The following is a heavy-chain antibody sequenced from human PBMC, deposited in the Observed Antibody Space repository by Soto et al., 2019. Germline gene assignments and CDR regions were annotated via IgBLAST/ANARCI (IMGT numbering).Heavy chain of an antibody. D-gene: IGHD6-6*01. V-gene: IGHV5-51*01. CDR1: GYSFTSYW. CDR3: ARVGLGEYSSSLTFDY. CDR2: IYPGDSDT. Sequence: GESLKISCKGSGYSFTSYWIGWVRQMPGKGLEWMGIIYPGDSDTRYSPSFQGQVTISADKSISTAYLQWSSLKASDTAMYYCARVGLGEYSSSLTFDYWGQGTLVTVSS. J-gene: IGHJ4*02.